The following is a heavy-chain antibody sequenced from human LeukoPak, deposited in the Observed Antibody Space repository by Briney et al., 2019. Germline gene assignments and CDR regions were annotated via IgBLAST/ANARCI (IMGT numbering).Heavy chain of an antibody. Sequence: GRSLRLSCAASGFTFDDYAMHWVRQAPGKGLEWVSGISWNSGSIVYTDSVKGRFTISRDNAKSSLYLQMNSLRAEDMALYYCAKGYDSNGYYLYAFDIWGQGTMVTVSS. V-gene: IGHV3-9*03. D-gene: IGHD3-22*01. CDR3: AKGYDSNGYYLYAFDI. J-gene: IGHJ3*02. CDR2: ISWNSGSI. CDR1: GFTFDDYA.